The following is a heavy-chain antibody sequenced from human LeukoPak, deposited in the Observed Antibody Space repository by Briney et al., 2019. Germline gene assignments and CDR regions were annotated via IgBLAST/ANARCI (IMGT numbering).Heavy chain of an antibody. CDR2: IYYSGST. Sequence: SETLSHTCTVSGGSISSYYWSWIRQPPGKGLEWIGYIYYSGSTNYNPSLKSRVTISVDTSKNQFSLKLSSMTAADTAVYYCARGSSGWYDQYFQHWGQGTLVSVSS. CDR1: GGSISSYY. V-gene: IGHV4-59*01. D-gene: IGHD6-19*01. CDR3: ARGSSGWYDQYFQH. J-gene: IGHJ1*01.